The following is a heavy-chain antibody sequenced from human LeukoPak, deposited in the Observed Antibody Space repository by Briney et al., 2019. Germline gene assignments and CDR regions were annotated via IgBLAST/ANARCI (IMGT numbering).Heavy chain of an antibody. J-gene: IGHJ4*02. Sequence: GRSLRLSCAASGFSFNTYAMHWFRQAPGEGLEWVAVISYDGSTKYYADSVKGRFTISRDNSQNTLYLQMNSLRAEDTAVYYCARRGGGYDFDYWGQGTLVTVSS. D-gene: IGHD5-12*01. CDR2: ISYDGSTK. V-gene: IGHV3-30-3*01. CDR1: GFSFNTYA. CDR3: ARRGGGYDFDY.